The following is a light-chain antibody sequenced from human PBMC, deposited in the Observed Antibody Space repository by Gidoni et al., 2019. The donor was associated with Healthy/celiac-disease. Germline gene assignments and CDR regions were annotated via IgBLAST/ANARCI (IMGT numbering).Light chain of an antibody. J-gene: IGKJ2*01. CDR3: QQSYSTLYT. CDR1: QSISNY. V-gene: IGKV1-39*01. CDR2: DAS. Sequence: IQISQSPSSLSASVGDRVTITCRASQSISNYLNWYQQKPGKAPKLLIYDASSLQSGVPSRFSGSGSGTDFTLTISSLQPEDFATYYCQQSYSTLYTFGQGTKLEIK.